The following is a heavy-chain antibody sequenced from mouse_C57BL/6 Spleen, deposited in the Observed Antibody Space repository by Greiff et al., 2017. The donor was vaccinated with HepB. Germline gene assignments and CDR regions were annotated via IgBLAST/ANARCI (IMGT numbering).Heavy chain of an antibody. Sequence: EVQLVESEGGLVQPGSSMKLSCTASGFTFSDYYMAWVRQVPEKGLEWVANINYDGSSTYYLDSLKSRFIISRDNAKNILYLQMSSLKSEDTATYYCARENAPYAMDYWGQGTSVTVSS. CDR2: INYDGSST. CDR1: GFTFSDYY. CDR3: ARENAPYAMDY. V-gene: IGHV5-16*01. J-gene: IGHJ4*01.